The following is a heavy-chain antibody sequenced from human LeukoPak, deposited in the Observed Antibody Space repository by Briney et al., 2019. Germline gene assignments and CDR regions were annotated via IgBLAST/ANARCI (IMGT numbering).Heavy chain of an antibody. J-gene: IGHJ4*02. Sequence: GGSLRLSCVASGFTFDNYAMMWVRQAPGKGLEWVSVISGSGDGTWSADSVRGRVTISRDNSKNTLYLQMNSLKAEDTAVYYCAKAHYYDSSGYYFDYWGQGTLVTVSS. CDR1: GFTFDNYA. D-gene: IGHD3-22*01. CDR2: ISGSGDGT. V-gene: IGHV3-23*01. CDR3: AKAHYYDSSGYYFDY.